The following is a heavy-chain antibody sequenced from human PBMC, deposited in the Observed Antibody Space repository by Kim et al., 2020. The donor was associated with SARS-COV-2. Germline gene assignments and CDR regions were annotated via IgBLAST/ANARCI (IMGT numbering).Heavy chain of an antibody. V-gene: IGHV3-23*03. D-gene: IGHD5-12*01. CDR1: GFTFSSYA. CDR3: AKDHDSGGYVPGV. J-gene: IGHJ6*02. CDR2: IYSGGSST. Sequence: GGSLRLSCAASGFTFSSYAMSWVRQAPGKGLEWVSVIYSGGSSTYYADSVKGRFTISRDNSKNTLYLQMNSLRAEDTAVYYCAKDHDSGGYVPGVWGQGTTVTVSS.